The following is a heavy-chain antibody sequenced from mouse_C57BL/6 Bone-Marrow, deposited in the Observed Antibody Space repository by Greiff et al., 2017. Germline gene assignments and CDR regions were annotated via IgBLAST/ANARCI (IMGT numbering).Heavy chain of an antibody. CDR1: GYTFTSYW. CDR2: IDPSDSYT. V-gene: IGHV1-50*01. Sequence: QVQLQQPGAELVKPGASVKLSCKASGYTFTSYWMQWVKQRPGQGLEWIGEIDPSDSYTNYNQKFKGKATLTVDTSSSTAYMQLSSLTSEDSAVYYCARSPFRDAMDDWGQGTSVTVSS. CDR3: ARSPFRDAMDD. D-gene: IGHD3-3*01. J-gene: IGHJ4*01.